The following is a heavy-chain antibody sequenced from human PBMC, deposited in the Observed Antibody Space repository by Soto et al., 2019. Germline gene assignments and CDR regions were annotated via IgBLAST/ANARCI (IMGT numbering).Heavy chain of an antibody. D-gene: IGHD6-19*01. V-gene: IGHV3-30*18. CDR2: ISYDGSNK. CDR3: AKDRLYYYYGRDV. CDR1: GFTFSRYG. J-gene: IGHJ6*02. Sequence: QVQLVESGGGVVQPGRSLRLSCAASGFTFSRYGMHWVRQAPGKGLEWVAVISYDGSNKYYADSVKGRFTISRDNSKNTLYLQMNSLRAEDTAVYYCAKDRLYYYYGRDVWGQGTTVTVSS.